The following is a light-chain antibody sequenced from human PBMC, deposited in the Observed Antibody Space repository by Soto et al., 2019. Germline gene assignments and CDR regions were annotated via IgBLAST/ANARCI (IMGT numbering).Light chain of an antibody. CDR3: QQYFTSPWT. Sequence: DIVLTQFPGTLSLSPGERATLSCRASETVSRNYIAWYQQNPGQGPRLLIYGATNRAAGIPDRFSGSGSGTDFTLTISRLEPEDVAVYYCQQYFTSPWTFGQGTKVEI. CDR2: GAT. CDR1: ETVSRNY. J-gene: IGKJ1*01. V-gene: IGKV3-20*01.